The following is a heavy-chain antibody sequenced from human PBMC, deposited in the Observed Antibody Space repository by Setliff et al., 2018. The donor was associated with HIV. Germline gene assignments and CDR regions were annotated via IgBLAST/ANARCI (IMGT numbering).Heavy chain of an antibody. Sequence: ASVKVSCKASGYTFTTYYIHWVRQAPGQGLEWMGIINPSSTSTNYAQRFQGRVTMTRDTSTSTVYMELSSLRSEDTAVYYCAGVGSHSGSVYWGQGTLVTVSS. J-gene: IGHJ4*02. CDR2: INPSSTST. CDR3: AGVGSHSGSVY. D-gene: IGHD5-12*01. CDR1: GYTFTTYY. V-gene: IGHV1-46*01.